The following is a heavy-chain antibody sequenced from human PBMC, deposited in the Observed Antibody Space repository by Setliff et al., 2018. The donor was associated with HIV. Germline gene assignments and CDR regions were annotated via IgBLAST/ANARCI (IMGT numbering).Heavy chain of an antibody. CDR3: ARLGSGWSDSYYYAMDV. CDR2: ISPNFGHT. Sequence: ASVKVSCKTSGCTFTNFGISWVRQAPGHGLEWMGWISPNFGHTNYAQNFHGRITLTVDTSTSRAYMELRSLRSDDTAVYFCARLGSGWSDSYYYAMDVWGQGTTVTVSS. D-gene: IGHD6-19*01. V-gene: IGHV1-18*01. CDR1: GCTFTNFG. J-gene: IGHJ6*02.